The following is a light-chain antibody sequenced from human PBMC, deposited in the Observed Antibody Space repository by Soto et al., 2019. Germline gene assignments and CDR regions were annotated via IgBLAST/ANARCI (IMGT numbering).Light chain of an antibody. Sequence: QSVLTQPPSASGTPGQRVTISCSGSGSNIGSNPVNWYQQLPGTAPKLLIYSNNQRPSGVPDRFSASKSGTSTSLAISGLQSDDEADYYCGSWDSSLSAYVFGTGTKLTVL. J-gene: IGLJ1*01. V-gene: IGLV1-44*01. CDR2: SNN. CDR1: GSNIGSNP. CDR3: GSWDSSLSAYV.